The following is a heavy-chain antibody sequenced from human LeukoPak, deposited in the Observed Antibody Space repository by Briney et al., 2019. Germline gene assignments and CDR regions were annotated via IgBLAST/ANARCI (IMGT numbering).Heavy chain of an antibody. Sequence: GGSLRLSCAASGFTFSSYAMNWVRQAPGKGLEWVSAISGSGGSTYYADSVKGWFTISRDNSKNTLYLQMNSLRAEDTAVYYCAKSRAQYSSSWYDAFDIWGQGTMVTVSS. J-gene: IGHJ3*02. V-gene: IGHV3-23*01. D-gene: IGHD6-13*01. CDR3: AKSRAQYSSSWYDAFDI. CDR2: ISGSGGST. CDR1: GFTFSSYA.